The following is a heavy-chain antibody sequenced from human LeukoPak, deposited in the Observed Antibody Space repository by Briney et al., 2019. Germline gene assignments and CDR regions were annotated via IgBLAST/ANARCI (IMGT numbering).Heavy chain of an antibody. Sequence: KPSETLSLTCAVYGGSFSGYYWSWIRQPPGKGLEWIGEINHSGSTNYNPSLKSRVTISVDTSKNQFSLKLSSVTAADTAVYYCAKPPSGQVALYYFDYWGQGTLVTVSS. CDR1: GGSFSGYY. CDR2: INHSGST. CDR3: AKPPSGQVALYYFDY. V-gene: IGHV4-34*01. J-gene: IGHJ4*02. D-gene: IGHD1-26*01.